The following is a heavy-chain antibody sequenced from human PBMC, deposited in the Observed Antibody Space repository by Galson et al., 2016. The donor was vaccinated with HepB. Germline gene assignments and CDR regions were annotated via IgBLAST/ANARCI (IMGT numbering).Heavy chain of an antibody. Sequence: SLRLSCAGSGFTFSSYGMHWVRQPPGKALEWVSVIRFDGANKYYGESVKGRFSISRDNTRNTLYLQMNSLRVEDTAVYYFAKDRLAKDYSSSTFYFSGMDVWGQGTTVTVSS. J-gene: IGHJ6*02. CDR3: AKDRLAKDYSSSTFYFSGMDV. CDR1: GFTFSSYG. D-gene: IGHD6-6*01. CDR2: IRFDGANK. V-gene: IGHV3-30*18.